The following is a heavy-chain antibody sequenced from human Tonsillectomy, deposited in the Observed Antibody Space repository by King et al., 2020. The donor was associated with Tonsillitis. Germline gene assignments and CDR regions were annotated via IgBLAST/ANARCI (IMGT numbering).Heavy chain of an antibody. J-gene: IGHJ4*02. CDR1: GGSFSGYY. CDR2: INHSGST. V-gene: IGHV4-34*01. CDR3: ARGHIVVVPAAFYYFDY. D-gene: IGHD2-2*01. Sequence: VQLQQWGAGLLKPSETLFLTCAVYGGSFSGYYWSWIRQPPGKGLEWIGEINHSGSTNYNPSLKSRVSMSVDTSKNQFSLKLSSVTAADTAVYYCARGHIVVVPAAFYYFDYWGQGTLVTVSS.